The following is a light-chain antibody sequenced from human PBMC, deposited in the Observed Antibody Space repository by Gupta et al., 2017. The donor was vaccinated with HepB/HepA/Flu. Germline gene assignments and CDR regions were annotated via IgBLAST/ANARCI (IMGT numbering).Light chain of an antibody. V-gene: IGLV2-14*03. CDR2: DVS. J-gene: IGLJ1*01. CDR1: SSDVGGYNF. CDR3: SSYTSSGTPYV. Sequence: QSALPQPASVSGSPGPSITISCTGSSSDVGGYNFVSWYQQHPDKAPKLMIYDVSNRPSGVSNRFSGSKSGNTASLTISGLQAEDEADYYCSSYTSSGTPYVFGTGTKVTVL.